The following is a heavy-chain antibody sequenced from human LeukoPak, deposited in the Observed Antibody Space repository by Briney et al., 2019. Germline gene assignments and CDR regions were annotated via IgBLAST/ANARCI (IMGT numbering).Heavy chain of an antibody. J-gene: IGHJ4*02. CDR2: INKDGSQK. D-gene: IGHD3-10*01. CDR1: GFTFSSYW. Sequence: TGGSLRLSCAASGFTFSSYWMSWVRQAPGKGLEWVANINKDGSQKNYVDSVKGRFTISRDNAKNTLYLQMNSLRAEDTAVDYCARDGYGTGSHDFWGQGTLVTVSP. V-gene: IGHV3-7*04. CDR3: ARDGYGTGSHDF.